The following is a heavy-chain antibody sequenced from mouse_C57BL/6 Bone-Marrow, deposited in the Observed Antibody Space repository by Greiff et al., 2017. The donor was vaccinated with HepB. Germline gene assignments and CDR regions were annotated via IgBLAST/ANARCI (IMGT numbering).Heavy chain of an antibody. J-gene: IGHJ2*01. CDR3: ARAGPNWVDY. D-gene: IGHD4-1*01. CDR1: GYTFTSYG. CDR2: IYPRSGNT. V-gene: IGHV1-81*01. Sequence: QVHVKQSGAELARPGASVKLSCKASGYTFTSYGISWVKQRTGQGLEWIGEIYPRSGNTYYNEKFKGKATLTADKSSSTAYMELRSLTSEDSAVYFCARAGPNWVDYWGQGTTLTVSS.